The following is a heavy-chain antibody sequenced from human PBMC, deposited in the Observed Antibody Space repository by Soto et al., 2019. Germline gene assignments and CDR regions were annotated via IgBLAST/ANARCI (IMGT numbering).Heavy chain of an antibody. CDR1: GYSFRSYW. Sequence: GESLKTSRTGSGYSFRSYWIGWVRQILGTGTEXRRNIYPGDSDTRYSPSFQGQVTISADKSISTAYLQWSSLKASDTAMYYCARHNYYDSSGYYTLRMDYYYGMDVWGQGTTVTVSS. J-gene: IGHJ6*02. V-gene: IGHV5-51*01. D-gene: IGHD3-22*01. CDR3: ARHNYYDSSGYYTLRMDYYYGMDV. CDR2: IYPGDSDT.